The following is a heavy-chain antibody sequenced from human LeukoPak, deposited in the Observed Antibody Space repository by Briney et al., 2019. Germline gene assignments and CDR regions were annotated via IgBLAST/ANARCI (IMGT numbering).Heavy chain of an antibody. Sequence: GASVKVSCKASGYTFTSYGISWVRQAPGQGLEWMGWISAYNGYTNYAQKLQGRVTMTTDTSTSTAYMELRSLRSDDTAVYYCARRSPGSSGYYSNVNYYYYMDVWGKGTTVTVSS. CDR3: ARRSPGSSGYYSNVNYYYYMDV. D-gene: IGHD3-22*01. V-gene: IGHV1-18*01. J-gene: IGHJ6*03. CDR1: GYTFTSYG. CDR2: ISAYNGYT.